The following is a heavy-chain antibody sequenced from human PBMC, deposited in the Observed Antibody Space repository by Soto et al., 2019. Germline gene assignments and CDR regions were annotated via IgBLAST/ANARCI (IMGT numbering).Heavy chain of an antibody. J-gene: IGHJ4*02. CDR3: ACDYYDSSGYYNFDY. Sequence: QVQLVQSGAEVKKPGSSVKVSCKASGGTFSSCAINWVRQAPGQGLEWMGRIIPSLAIANYAQKFQGRVTITADKSTSTAYMELSRLRSEDTALYYCACDYYDSSGYYNFDYWGQGTLVTVSS. CDR1: GGTFSSCA. V-gene: IGHV1-69*04. D-gene: IGHD3-22*01. CDR2: IIPSLAIA.